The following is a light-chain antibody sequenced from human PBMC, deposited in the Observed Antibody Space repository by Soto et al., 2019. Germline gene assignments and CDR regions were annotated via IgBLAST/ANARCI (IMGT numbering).Light chain of an antibody. CDR3: QQYNKWPLFT. Sequence: EIVMTQSPVTLFVSPGERATLSCRASQSVSSNLAWYQQKPGQAPRLLIYAASTRATGIPARFSGSGSGTEFTLTISSLQPEDFAVYYCQQYNKWPLFTFGPGTKVDIK. V-gene: IGKV3-15*01. J-gene: IGKJ3*01. CDR1: QSVSSN. CDR2: AAS.